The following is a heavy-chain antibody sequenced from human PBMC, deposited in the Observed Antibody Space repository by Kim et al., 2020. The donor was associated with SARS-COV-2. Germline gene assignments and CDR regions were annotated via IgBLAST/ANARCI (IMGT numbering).Heavy chain of an antibody. Sequence: GGSLRLSCAASGFTFSSYSMNWVRQAPGKGLEWVSSISSSSSYIYYADSVKGRFTISRDNAKNSLYLQMNSLRAEDTAVYYCARDLTYYYDSSGELSPDAFDIWGQGTMVTVSS. CDR2: ISSSSSYI. V-gene: IGHV3-21*01. CDR3: ARDLTYYYDSSGELSPDAFDI. D-gene: IGHD3-22*01. CDR1: GFTFSSYS. J-gene: IGHJ3*02.